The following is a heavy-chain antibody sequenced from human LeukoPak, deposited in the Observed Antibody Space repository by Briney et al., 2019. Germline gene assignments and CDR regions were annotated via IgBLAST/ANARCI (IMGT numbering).Heavy chain of an antibody. CDR1: GFTFSSYA. CDR3: ARASGYSYGPYYYYYMDV. V-gene: IGHV3-23*01. D-gene: IGHD5-18*01. CDR2: ISGSGGST. Sequence: PGGSLRLSCAASGFTFSSYAMSWVRQAPGKGLEWVSAISGSGGSTYYADSVKGRFTISRDNSKNTLYLQMNSLRAEDTAVYYCARASGYSYGPYYYYYMDVWGKGTTVTVSS. J-gene: IGHJ6*03.